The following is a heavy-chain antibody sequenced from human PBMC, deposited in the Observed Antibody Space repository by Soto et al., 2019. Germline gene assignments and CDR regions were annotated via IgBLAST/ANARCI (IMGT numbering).Heavy chain of an antibody. J-gene: IGHJ4*02. CDR3: ARAWRGGDYLGNFDY. V-gene: IGHV4-31*01. CDR2: IYYSGST. CDR1: GGSISSGGYY. D-gene: IGHD4-17*01. Sequence: QVQLQESGPGLVKPSQTLSLTCTVSGGSISSGGYYWSWIRQHPGKGLEWIGYIYYSGSTYYNPSLKSPVTISVDTAKNQFSLKLSSVTAADTAVYYCARAWRGGDYLGNFDYWGQGTLVTVSS.